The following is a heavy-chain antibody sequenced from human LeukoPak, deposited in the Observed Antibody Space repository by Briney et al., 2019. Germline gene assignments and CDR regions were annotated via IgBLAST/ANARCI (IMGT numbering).Heavy chain of an antibody. Sequence: NPSETLSLTCTVSGGSISSYYWSWIRQPAGKGLEWIGRIYTSGSTNYNPSLKSRVTMSVDTSKNQFSLKLSSVTAADTAVYYCARAGHKSSGWPNYFDYWGQGTLVTVSS. J-gene: IGHJ4*02. CDR1: GGSISSYY. D-gene: IGHD6-19*01. V-gene: IGHV4-4*07. CDR3: ARAGHKSSGWPNYFDY. CDR2: IYTSGST.